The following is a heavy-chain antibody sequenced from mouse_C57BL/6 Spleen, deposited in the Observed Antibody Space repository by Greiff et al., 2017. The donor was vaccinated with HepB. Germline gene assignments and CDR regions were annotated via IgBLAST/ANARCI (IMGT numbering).Heavy chain of an antibody. CDR3: AIYYGYDGGFAY. CDR1: GYTFTDYN. CDR2: INPNNGGT. Sequence: VQLQQSGPELVKPGASVKILCKASGYTFTDYNMDWVKQSHGKSLEWIGDINPNNGGTIYNQKFKGKATLTVDKSSSTAYMELRSLTSEDTAVYYCAIYYGYDGGFAYWGQGTLVTVSA. J-gene: IGHJ3*01. D-gene: IGHD2-2*01. V-gene: IGHV1-18*01.